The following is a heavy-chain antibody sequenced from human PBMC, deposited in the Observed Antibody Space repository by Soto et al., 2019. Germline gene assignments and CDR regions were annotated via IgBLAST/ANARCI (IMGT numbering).Heavy chain of an antibody. V-gene: IGHV4-39*01. CDR3: ATMRVAFQH. CDR2: VYYGGST. D-gene: IGHD2-15*01. J-gene: IGHJ1*01. Sequence: QLQLQESGPGLVKPSETLSLTCTVSGGSISSSSYYWGWIRQPPGKGLEWIVSVYYGGSTYYNPSLKSRVTISVDTSKNQFSLKVNSVAATDTAVYYCATMRVAFQHWGQGTLVTVSS. CDR1: GGSISSSSYY.